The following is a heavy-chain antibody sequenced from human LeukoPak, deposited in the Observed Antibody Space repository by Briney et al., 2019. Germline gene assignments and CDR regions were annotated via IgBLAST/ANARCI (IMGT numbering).Heavy chain of an antibody. CDR3: AKDGSAAVGMDV. J-gene: IGHJ6*02. CDR2: ISYDGSNK. CDR1: GFTFSSYG. V-gene: IGHV3-30*18. Sequence: PGGSLRLSCAASGFTFSSYGMHWVRQAPGKGLERVAVISYDGSNKYYADSVKGRFTISRDNSKNTLYLQMNSLRAEDTAVYYCAKDGSAAVGMDVWGQGTTVTVSS. D-gene: IGHD6-13*01.